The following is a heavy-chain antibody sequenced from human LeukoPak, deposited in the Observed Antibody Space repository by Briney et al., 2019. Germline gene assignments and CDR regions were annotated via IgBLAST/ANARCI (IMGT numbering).Heavy chain of an antibody. D-gene: IGHD1-7*01. CDR1: GFTFSSYG. V-gene: IGHV3-30*02. Sequence: PGGSLRLSCAASGFTFSSYGMHWVRQAPGKGLEWVAFIRYDGSNKYYADSVKGRFTISRDNSKNTLYLQMNSLRAEDTAVYYCAKDWELPVLYYFDYWGQGTLVTVSS. CDR2: IRYDGSNK. CDR3: AKDWELPVLYYFDY. J-gene: IGHJ4*02.